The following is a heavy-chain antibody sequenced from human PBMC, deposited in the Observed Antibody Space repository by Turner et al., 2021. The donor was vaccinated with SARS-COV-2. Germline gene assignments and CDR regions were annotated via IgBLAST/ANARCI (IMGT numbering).Heavy chain of an antibody. V-gene: IGHV1-8*03. CDR2: MNPNSGNT. J-gene: IGHJ6*03. CDR3: ARVGLGATEYMDV. Sequence: QVQLVQSGAEVKKPGASVKVSCKAFGYTFTSYDINWVRQATGQGLEGMGWMNPNSGNTVYAKKFQGRFTITRNTSKSTAYMELSSLRSENTAVYYCARVGLGATEYMDVWGKGTTVTVSS. D-gene: IGHD1-26*01. CDR1: GYTFTSYD.